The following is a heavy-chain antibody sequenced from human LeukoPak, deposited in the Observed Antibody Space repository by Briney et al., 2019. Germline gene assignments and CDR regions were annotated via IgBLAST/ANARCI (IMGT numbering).Heavy chain of an antibody. D-gene: IGHD3-22*01. V-gene: IGHV3-74*01. CDR2: IKSDGSAT. J-gene: IGHJ4*02. CDR1: GFSFSTHW. Sequence: PGVSLRLSCAASGFSFSTHWMHWVRQAPGKGLVYVAQIKSDGSATAYADSVKGRFTISRDNAKNTLYLEMSSLRAEDTAVYYCGSLTVVARDHWGQGTLVTVSS. CDR3: GSLTVVARDH.